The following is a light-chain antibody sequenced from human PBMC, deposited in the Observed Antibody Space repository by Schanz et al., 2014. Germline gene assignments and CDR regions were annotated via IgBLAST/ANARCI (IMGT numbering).Light chain of an antibody. CDR3: QSYDSRLSSWV. V-gene: IGLV2-8*01. CDR2: EVS. Sequence: QSALTQPPSASGSVGQSVTISCTGTSSDVGAYNYVSWYQQHPGKAPKLMIYEVSKRPSGVPDRFSGSKSGNTASLTVSGLQADDEADYYCQSYDSRLSSWVFGGGTKLTVL. J-gene: IGLJ3*02. CDR1: SSDVGAYNY.